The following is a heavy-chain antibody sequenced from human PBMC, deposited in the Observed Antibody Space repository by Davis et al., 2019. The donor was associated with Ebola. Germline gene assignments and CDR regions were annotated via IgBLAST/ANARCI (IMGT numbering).Heavy chain of an antibody. CDR2: ISKDGSSK. CDR3: ARYRGITIFGVVPDY. D-gene: IGHD3-3*01. CDR1: GFTFSGYG. V-gene: IGHV3-30*03. Sequence: GGSLRLSCAASGFTFSGYGMHWVRQAPGKGLEWVAVISKDGSSKYYADSVKGRFTISRDNSKNTLYLQMNSLRAEDTAVYYCARYRGITIFGVVPDYWGQGTLVTVSS. J-gene: IGHJ4*02.